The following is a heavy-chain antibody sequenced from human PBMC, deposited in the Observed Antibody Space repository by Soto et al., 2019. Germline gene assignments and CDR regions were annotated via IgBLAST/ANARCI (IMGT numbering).Heavy chain of an antibody. CDR2: IYPGDSDI. CDR3: ARHKRVVVTATNYYYYYMDV. J-gene: IGHJ6*03. D-gene: IGHD2-15*01. CDR1: GYSFTTYW. V-gene: IGHV5-51*01. Sequence: GESLKISCKGSGYSFTTYWIGWVRQMPGKGLEWMGIIYPGDSDIRYSPSFQGQVTISADKSTSTAYLQWSSLKASATAIYYCARHKRVVVTATNYYYYYMDVWGKGTTVTVSS.